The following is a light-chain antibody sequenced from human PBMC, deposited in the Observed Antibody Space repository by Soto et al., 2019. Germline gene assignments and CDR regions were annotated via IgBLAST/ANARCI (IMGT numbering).Light chain of an antibody. CDR3: QQYFSYPLT. J-gene: IGKJ4*01. Sequence: AIRMTQSPSSFSASTGDRVTITCRASQGISSHFAWYQVKPGKAPRLLIYTASYLESGVPARFSGIGSGTDFTITISSLQSEDFAVYYCQQYFSYPLTFGGGTKVEIK. CDR2: TAS. CDR1: QGISSH. V-gene: IGKV1-8*01.